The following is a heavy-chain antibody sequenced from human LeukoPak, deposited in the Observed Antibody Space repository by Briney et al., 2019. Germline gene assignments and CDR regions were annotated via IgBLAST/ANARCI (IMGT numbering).Heavy chain of an antibody. CDR1: GFTFDDYA. V-gene: IGHV3-9*01. CDR2: ISWNSGNI. Sequence: GRSLRLSCAASGFTFDDYAMHWVRQAPGKGLEWVSGISWNSGNIGYADSVKGRFTISRDNAKNSLYLQMNSLRVEDTALYYCVRVFGYSYGYFDYWGQGTLVTVSS. CDR3: VRVFGYSYGYFDY. J-gene: IGHJ4*02. D-gene: IGHD5-18*01.